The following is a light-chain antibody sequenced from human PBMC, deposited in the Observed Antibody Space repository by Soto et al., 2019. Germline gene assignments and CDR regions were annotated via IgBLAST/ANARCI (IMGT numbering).Light chain of an antibody. CDR1: QSIGSY. CDR3: QQYDNWPLT. CDR2: GAS. Sequence: ELLSTQSPATPSLSLGASDTLSCKSSQSIGSYLTWYQHKLGQPPRLLIYGASTRATGIPARFSGSGSGTEFTLTMSSLQSEDFAVYYCQQYDNWPLTSGGGTKVDI. V-gene: IGKV3-15*01. J-gene: IGKJ4*01.